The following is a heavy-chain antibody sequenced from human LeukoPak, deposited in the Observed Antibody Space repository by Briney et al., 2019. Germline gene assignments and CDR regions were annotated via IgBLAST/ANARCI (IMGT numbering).Heavy chain of an antibody. Sequence: PSETLSLTCTVSDGSISSRTFYWGWIRQPPGRGLEWIGSIKSGDTTYYNASLKSRVTMFVDTSKKQVSLEVCSVTAADTAVYYCARQRAWFGEWAFDYWGRGTLVTVSS. CDR2: IKSGDTT. V-gene: IGHV4-39*01. J-gene: IGHJ4*02. CDR3: ARQRAWFGEWAFDY. D-gene: IGHD3-10*01. CDR1: DGSISSRTFY.